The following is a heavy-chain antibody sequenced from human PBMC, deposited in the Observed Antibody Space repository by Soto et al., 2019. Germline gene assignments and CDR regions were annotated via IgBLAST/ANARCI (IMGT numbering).Heavy chain of an antibody. CDR2: INVKNGNT. Sequence: QVQLVQSGGEVKKSGASVKVSCKASGYIFRSYGISWVRQAPGQGLEWMGWINVKNGNTKHVEKFQGRVTMTTDTSTSTAYMELRNLTSDDTAVYYCAGGIAVEPTANWFDPWGHGTLVIVSS. J-gene: IGHJ5*02. CDR3: AGGIAVEPTANWFDP. V-gene: IGHV1-18*01. CDR1: GYIFRSYG. D-gene: IGHD6-19*01.